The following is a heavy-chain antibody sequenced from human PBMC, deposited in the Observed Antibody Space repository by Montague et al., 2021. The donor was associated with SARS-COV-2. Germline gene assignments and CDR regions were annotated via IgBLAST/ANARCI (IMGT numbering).Heavy chain of an antibody. CDR3: ARNAYNHYGLDV. CDR2: DSGTT. V-gene: IGHV4-59*08. Sequence: DSGTTRYNPSLRSRATISLDLSKNPFSLDLNSVTAADTAVYYCARNAYNHYGLDVGGQGTTVTVSS. J-gene: IGHJ6*02.